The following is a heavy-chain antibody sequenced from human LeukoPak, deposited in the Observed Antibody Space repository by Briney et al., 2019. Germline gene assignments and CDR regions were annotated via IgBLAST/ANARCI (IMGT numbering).Heavy chain of an antibody. CDR3: AKDRRAVAGPLSY. J-gene: IGHJ4*02. CDR1: GFTFGSCW. CDR2: INQDGSQK. Sequence: GGSLRLSCAASGFTFGSCWMNWVRQTPGKGLEWVANINQDGSQKFYVDSVKGRFTISRDNANNSLYLQMNSLRAEDTAVYYCAKDRRAVAGPLSYWGQGTLVTVSS. V-gene: IGHV3-7*01. D-gene: IGHD6-19*01.